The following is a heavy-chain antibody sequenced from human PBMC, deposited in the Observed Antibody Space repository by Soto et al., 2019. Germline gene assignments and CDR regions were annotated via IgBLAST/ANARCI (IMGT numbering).Heavy chain of an antibody. CDR1: GGPFSSFA. V-gene: IGHV1-69*06. CDR2: IIPIFGTA. Sequence: SVKVSCKACGGPFSSFAISLVRQAPGQGLEWMGGIIPIFGTANYAQKFQGRVTITADKSTSTAYMELSSLRSEDTAVYYCAKEVVATITDYGEEFFDYWGQGTMVTVSS. J-gene: IGHJ4*02. CDR3: AKEVVATITDYGEEFFDY. D-gene: IGHD5-12*01.